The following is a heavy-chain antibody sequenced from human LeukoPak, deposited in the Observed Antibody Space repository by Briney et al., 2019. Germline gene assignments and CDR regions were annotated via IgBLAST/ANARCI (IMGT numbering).Heavy chain of an antibody. J-gene: IGHJ3*01. CDR2: INHSGST. D-gene: IGHD6-19*01. V-gene: IGHV4-34*03. CDR3: TRGWSSGGVFDF. CDR1: GGSFSGYY. Sequence: PSETLSLTCAVYGGSFSGYYWSWIRQPPGKGLEWIGEINHSGSTNYNPSLKSRVTISVDTSKNQFSLEMTSMTAADTAVYYCTRGWSSGGVFDFWGLGTMVTVSS.